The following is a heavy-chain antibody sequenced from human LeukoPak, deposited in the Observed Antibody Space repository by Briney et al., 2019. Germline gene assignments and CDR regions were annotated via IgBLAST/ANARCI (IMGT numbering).Heavy chain of an antibody. Sequence: GGSLRLSCVASGFTFSTYGMSWVRQAPGKGLEWVSSISSSSSYIYYADSVKGRFTISRDNAKNSLYLQMNSLRAEDTAVYYCARVPNSHPDPLILSSSWFNFFGSGDAFDIWGQGTMVTVSS. D-gene: IGHD6-13*01. CDR2: ISSSSSYI. J-gene: IGHJ3*02. CDR1: GFTFSTYG. V-gene: IGHV3-21*01. CDR3: ARVPNSHPDPLILSSSWFNFFGSGDAFDI.